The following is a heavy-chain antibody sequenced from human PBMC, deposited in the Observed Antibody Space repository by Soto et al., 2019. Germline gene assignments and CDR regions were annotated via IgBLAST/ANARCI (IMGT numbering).Heavy chain of an antibody. V-gene: IGHV1-69*04. D-gene: IGHD1-26*01. J-gene: IGHJ4*02. CDR3: TKDGLGPTRRYFAF. Sequence: SVKVSCKASGYTFTSYGISWVRQAPGRGLEWVGRVIPVLKTADYAQKFQGRITITADKSTNTAYMELSSLTPEDTAVYYCTKDGLGPTRRYFAFWGQGTLVTVSS. CDR1: GYTFTSYG. CDR2: VIPVLKTA.